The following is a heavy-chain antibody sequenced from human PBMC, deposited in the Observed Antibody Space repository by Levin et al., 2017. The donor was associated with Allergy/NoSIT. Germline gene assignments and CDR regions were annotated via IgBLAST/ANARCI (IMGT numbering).Heavy chain of an antibody. V-gene: IGHV4-4*02. CDR3: ARKGYSSPNWIDP. D-gene: IGHD6-13*01. J-gene: IGHJ5*02. CDR1: GGSISSSNW. CDR2: IYHSGST. Sequence: SETLSLTCAVSGGSISSSNWWSWVRQPPGKGLEWIGEIYHSGSTNYNPSLKSRVTISVDKSKNQFSLNLISVTAADTAVYYCARKGYSSPNWIDPWGQGTLVTVSS.